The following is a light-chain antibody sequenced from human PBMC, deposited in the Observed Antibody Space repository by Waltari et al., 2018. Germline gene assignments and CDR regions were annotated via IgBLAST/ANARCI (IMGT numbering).Light chain of an antibody. Sequence: DIQMTQSPSSVSASVGDRVTITCRASQGLDGRLGWYQQKPGKAPKLLIYAASTLHTGVPSSFSGGGSGTDFTLTINGQQPEDFATYVCQQGNTFPPTFGQGTKVAIK. V-gene: IGKV1-12*01. CDR3: QQGNTFPPT. CDR2: AAS. J-gene: IGKJ1*01. CDR1: QGLDGR.